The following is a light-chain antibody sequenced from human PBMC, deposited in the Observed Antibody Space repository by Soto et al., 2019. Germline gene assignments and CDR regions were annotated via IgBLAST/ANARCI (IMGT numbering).Light chain of an antibody. Sequence: DDQMTQFPGALSASVGESLTLTCRPSQTVTSYLNWYQQKPGKAPKLLIYAASSLQSGVPSRFSGSGSGTDFTLTISSLQPEDFATYYCQQSYSTPPTFGQGTKVDIK. J-gene: IGKJ1*01. CDR3: QQSYSTPPT. CDR1: QTVTSY. V-gene: IGKV1-39*01. CDR2: AAS.